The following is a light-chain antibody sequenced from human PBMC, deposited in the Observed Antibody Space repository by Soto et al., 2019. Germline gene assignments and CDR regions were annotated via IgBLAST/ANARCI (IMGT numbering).Light chain of an antibody. V-gene: IGKV1-5*03. Sequence: RTQYNSTVSGSVGDRVTITCGDSQTISSWLAWYQQKPGKAPKLLIYKASTLKSGVPSRFSGSGSGTECTLTINCLQADDFATYYLHGHNTCWITVGGGTRV. J-gene: IGKJ5*01. CDR1: QTISSW. CDR3: HGHNTCWIT. CDR2: KAS.